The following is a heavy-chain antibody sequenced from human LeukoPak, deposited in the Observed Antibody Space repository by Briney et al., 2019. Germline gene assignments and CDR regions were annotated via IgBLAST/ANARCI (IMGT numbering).Heavy chain of an antibody. J-gene: IGHJ4*02. CDR3: ARDHDFWSGYFDY. D-gene: IGHD3-3*01. V-gene: IGHV1-46*01. Sequence: ASVKVSCKASGYTFTSYYMHWVRQAPGQGLEWMGIIKPSGGSTLYAQNFQGRVTMTRDMSTNIVYMELRSLRSEDTAVYYCARDHDFWSGYFDYWGQGTLVTVSS. CDR2: IKPSGGST. CDR1: GYTFTSYY.